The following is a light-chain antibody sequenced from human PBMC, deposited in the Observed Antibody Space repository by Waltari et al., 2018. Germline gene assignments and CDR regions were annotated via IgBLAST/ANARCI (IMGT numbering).Light chain of an antibody. CDR1: QTINSKN. V-gene: IGKV3-20*01. J-gene: IGKJ1*01. CDR2: GAS. CDR3: QQYGASPPWT. Sequence: EVVLTQSPDTLSLSPGDRATISCRASQTINSKNLAWYQQKPGQAPRLLFFGASNRATGIPDRFTGTGSGTDFSLTISRLEPEDFAVYYCQQYGASPPWTFGQGTKVEIK.